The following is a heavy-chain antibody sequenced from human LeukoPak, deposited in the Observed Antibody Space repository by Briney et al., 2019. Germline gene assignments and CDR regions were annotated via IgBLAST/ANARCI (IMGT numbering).Heavy chain of an antibody. J-gene: IGHJ6*03. CDR3: ARVRGYNWNDQRYYYMDV. V-gene: IGHV4-59*02. Sequence: SETLSLTCTISGGSVSDYYWSWIRQSPGKGLEWIGYIYHTGSTSYSPSLKSRVTISADTSQNQFSLKLSSVTAADTAVYYCARVRGYNWNDQRYYYMDVWGKGTTVTISS. CDR2: IYHTGST. CDR1: GGSVSDYY. D-gene: IGHD1-1*01.